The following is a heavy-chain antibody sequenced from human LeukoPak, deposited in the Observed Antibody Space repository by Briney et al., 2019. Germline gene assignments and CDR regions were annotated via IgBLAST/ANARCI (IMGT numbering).Heavy chain of an antibody. CDR3: ATTTVTTYYCDY. D-gene: IGHD4-17*01. CDR2: ISSDGSKT. Sequence: GRSPRLSCAASGFIFSNYAMHWVRQAPGKRLEWVALISSDGSKTYHADSVKDRFSISRDNSKNTLYLQMNRLNAEDTAVYHCATTTVTTYYCDYWGQETLDTVSS. CDR1: GFIFSNYA. J-gene: IGHJ4*02. V-gene: IGHV3-30*07.